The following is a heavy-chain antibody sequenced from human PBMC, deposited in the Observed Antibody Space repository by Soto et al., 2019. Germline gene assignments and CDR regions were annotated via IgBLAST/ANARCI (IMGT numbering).Heavy chain of an antibody. CDR2: IYYSGST. V-gene: IGHV4-59*01. CDR1: GGSISSYY. Sequence: SETLSLTCTVSGGSISSYYWSWIRQPPGKGLEWIGYIYYSGSTNYNPSLKSRVTISVDTSKNQFSLKLSSVTAADTAVYYCARVLGIVVVPAASWFDPWGQGTLVTVSS. D-gene: IGHD2-2*03. CDR3: ARVLGIVVVPAASWFDP. J-gene: IGHJ5*02.